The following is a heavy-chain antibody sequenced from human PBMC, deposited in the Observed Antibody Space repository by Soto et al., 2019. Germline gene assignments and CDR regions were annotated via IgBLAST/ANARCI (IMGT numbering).Heavy chain of an antibody. CDR2: ISYDGSNK. CDR3: ARVLDIVARGFYYYYYGMDV. J-gene: IGHJ6*02. Sequence: VQLVESGGGVVQPGRSLRLSCAASGFTFSSYAMHWVRQAPGKGLEWVAVISYDGSNKYYADSVKGRFTISRDNSKNTLYLQMNSLRAEDTAVYYCARVLDIVARGFYYYYYGMDVWGQGTTVTVSS. CDR1: GFTFSSYA. V-gene: IGHV3-30-3*01. D-gene: IGHD5-12*01.